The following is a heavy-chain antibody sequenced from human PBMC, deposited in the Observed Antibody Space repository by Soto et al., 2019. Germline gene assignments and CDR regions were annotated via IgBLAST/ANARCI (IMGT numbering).Heavy chain of an antibody. Sequence: QITLKESGPTLVKPTQTLTLTCTFSGFSPSTSGVGVGCIRQPPGKALEWVALIYWNDDKGYRPSLKSRLSTTTDTSKNQLVITMANMDPVDTATCYCARAYYHGSSDYYPGNWFASWGQGTLVTVSS. D-gene: IGHD3-22*01. CDR1: GFSPSTSGVG. CDR3: ARAYYHGSSDYYPGNWFAS. CDR2: IYWNDDK. J-gene: IGHJ5*01. V-gene: IGHV2-5*01.